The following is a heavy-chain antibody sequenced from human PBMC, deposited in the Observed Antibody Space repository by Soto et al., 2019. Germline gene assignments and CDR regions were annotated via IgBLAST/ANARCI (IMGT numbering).Heavy chain of an antibody. CDR3: ARPTTVTDAFDI. V-gene: IGHV1-46*01. J-gene: IGHJ3*02. CDR2: INPRVGSK. Sequence: ASVKVSGNASGYIFTSYYMHWGRQPPGQGLEWMGIINPRVGSKSYVQKFHGRVTMTRDTSTSTVYMELSSLRSEDTAVYYCARPTTVTDAFDIWGQGTMVNVPS. CDR1: GYIFTSYY. D-gene: IGHD4-4*01.